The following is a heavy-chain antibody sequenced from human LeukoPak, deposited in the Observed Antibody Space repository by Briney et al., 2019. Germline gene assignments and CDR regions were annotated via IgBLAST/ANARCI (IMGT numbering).Heavy chain of an antibody. CDR1: GFTFNNAW. J-gene: IGHJ4*02. D-gene: IGHD1-1*01. Sequence: GGSLRLSCAASGFTFNNAWMNWVRQAPGKGLEWVGRIKSESDGGTTDYATPVKGRFTISRDDSKNTLYLQMNSLKIEDTAVYYCTAQWTGTSFDYWGQGTLVTVSS. CDR3: TAQWTGTSFDY. V-gene: IGHV3-15*07. CDR2: IKSESDGGTT.